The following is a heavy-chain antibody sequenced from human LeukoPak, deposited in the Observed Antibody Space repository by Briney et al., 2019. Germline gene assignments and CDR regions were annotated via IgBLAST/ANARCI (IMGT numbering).Heavy chain of an antibody. CDR2: IHSDGST. CDR3: ARGGRWSGSYLGDFDY. D-gene: IGHD1-26*01. V-gene: IGHV3-53*01. Sequence: GGSLRLSCAASGFPVSSNYMTWVRQAPQKGLEWVSTIHSDGSTYYVDSVKGRFIISRDISQNTVYLEMNSLRAEDAAVYYCARGGRWSGSYLGDFDYWGQGTLVTVSS. J-gene: IGHJ4*02. CDR1: GFPVSSNY.